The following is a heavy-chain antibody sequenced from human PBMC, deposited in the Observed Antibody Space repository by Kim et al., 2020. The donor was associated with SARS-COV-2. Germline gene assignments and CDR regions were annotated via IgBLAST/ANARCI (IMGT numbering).Heavy chain of an antibody. D-gene: IGHD3-16*01. Sequence: SETLSLTCTVSGGSISSYYWSWIRQPPGKGLEWIGYIYYSGSTNYNPSLKSRVTISVDTSKNQFSLKLSSVTAADTAVYYCARGFNYVWGRVYYFDYWGQGTLVTVSS. J-gene: IGHJ4*02. CDR1: GGSISSYY. CDR3: ARGFNYVWGRVYYFDY. V-gene: IGHV4-59*01. CDR2: IYYSGST.